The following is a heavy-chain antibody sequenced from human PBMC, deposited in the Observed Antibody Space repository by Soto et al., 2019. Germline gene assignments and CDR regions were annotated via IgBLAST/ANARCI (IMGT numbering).Heavy chain of an antibody. V-gene: IGHV4-59*01. J-gene: IGHJ4*01. Sequence: SETLSLTCTVSGGSISNYYWSWVRQSPGKGLEWIAYIYYIGTTNYNPSLKSRVTISLDTSKNQFSLNLRSVTAADTAVYYCVRGGGGYGNGTIDYWGHGPLVTVSS. CDR2: IYYIGTT. D-gene: IGHD5-18*01. CDR1: GGSISNYY. CDR3: VRGGGGYGNGTIDY.